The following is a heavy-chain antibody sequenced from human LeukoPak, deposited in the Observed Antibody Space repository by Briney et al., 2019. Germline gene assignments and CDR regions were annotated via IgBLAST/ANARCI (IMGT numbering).Heavy chain of an antibody. CDR1: GYTFTGYY. CDR2: INPNSGGT. V-gene: IGHV1-2*02. Sequence: GASVTVSCKASGYTFTGYYIHWVRQAPAQGLEWMGWINPNSGGTNYAQKFQGRVTMTRDTSISTAYMELSRLRSDDTAVYYCTREESSTTCSDVWGQGTTVTVSS. D-gene: IGHD2-2*01. CDR3: TREESSTTCSDV. J-gene: IGHJ6*02.